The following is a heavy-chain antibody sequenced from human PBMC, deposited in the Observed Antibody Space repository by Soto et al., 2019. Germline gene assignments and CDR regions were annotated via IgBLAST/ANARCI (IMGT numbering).Heavy chain of an antibody. V-gene: IGHV4-59*01. Sequence: SETLSLTCTVSGGSISSYYWIWIRQPPGKGLEWIGYIYYSGSTNYNPSLKSRVTISVDTSKNQFSLKLSSVTAADTAVYYCARDKLYGDYENFDYWGQGTLVTVSS. CDR2: IYYSGST. CDR1: GGSISSYY. CDR3: ARDKLYGDYENFDY. D-gene: IGHD4-17*01. J-gene: IGHJ4*02.